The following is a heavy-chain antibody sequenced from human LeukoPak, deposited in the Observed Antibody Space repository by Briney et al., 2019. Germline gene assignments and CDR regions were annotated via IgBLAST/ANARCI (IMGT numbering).Heavy chain of an antibody. CDR2: INPSGGST. V-gene: IGHV1-46*01. CDR3: ARAPPREEYTSDHDAFDI. Sequence: ASAKVSCKASGYTFTSYYMHWVRQAPGQGLEWMGIINPSGGSTSYAQKFQGRVTMTRDTSTSTVYMELSSLRSEDTAVYYCARAPPREEYTSDHDAFDIWGQGTMVTVSS. D-gene: IGHD6-6*01. CDR1: GYTFTSYY. J-gene: IGHJ3*02.